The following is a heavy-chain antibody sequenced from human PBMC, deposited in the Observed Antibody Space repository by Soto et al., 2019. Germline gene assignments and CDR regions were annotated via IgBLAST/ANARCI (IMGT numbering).Heavy chain of an antibody. V-gene: IGHV3-73*01. D-gene: IGHD3-3*01. CDR1: GFTFSGSA. CDR2: IRSKANSYAT. J-gene: IGHJ6*02. CDR3: TRHDSNYEFSSRTPPRYRMDV. Sequence: EVQLVESGGGLVQPGGSLKLSCAASGFTFSGSAMHWVRQASGKGLEWVGRIRSKANSYATAYAASVKGRFTISRDDSKKTAYLQMNSRKTEDTAVYYCTRHDSNYEFSSRTPPRYRMDVWGQGTTVTVSS.